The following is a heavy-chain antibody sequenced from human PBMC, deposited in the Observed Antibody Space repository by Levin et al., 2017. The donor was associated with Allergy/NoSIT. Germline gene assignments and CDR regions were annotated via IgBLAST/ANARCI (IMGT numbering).Heavy chain of an antibody. D-gene: IGHD1-26*01. V-gene: IGHV3-30-3*01. CDR3: AVQRSPGIVDATMGFDY. CDR1: GFTFSNYA. Sequence: QLGESLKISCAASGFTFSNYAMHWVRQAPGKGPEWVAVISYDGSGKYYADSVKGRFTISRDNSKNTLYLQVNSLKPEDTAVYYCAVQRSPGIVDATMGFDYWGQGTLVTVSS. CDR2: ISYDGSGK. J-gene: IGHJ4*02.